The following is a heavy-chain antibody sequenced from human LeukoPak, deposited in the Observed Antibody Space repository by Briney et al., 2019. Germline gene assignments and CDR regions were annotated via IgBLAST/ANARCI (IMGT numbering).Heavy chain of an antibody. Sequence: PSQTLSLTCTVSGGSITSGDFYWSRNRPHPGKGLEGIGYIYYSGSTYYNPALKSLITISVDTSKKQFSLILSPVTAADTAVYYCARWAAAVPFEHWGQGSLVTVSS. V-gene: IGHV4-31*01. CDR2: IYYSGST. J-gene: IGHJ5*02. CDR1: GGSITSGDFY. D-gene: IGHD6-13*01. CDR3: ARWAAAVPFEH.